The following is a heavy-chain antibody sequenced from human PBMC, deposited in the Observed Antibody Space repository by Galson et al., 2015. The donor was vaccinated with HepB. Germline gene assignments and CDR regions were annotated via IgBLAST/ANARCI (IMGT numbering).Heavy chain of an antibody. CDR1: GFSFSSYS. V-gene: IGHV3-21*01. J-gene: IGHJ6*03. CDR3: ARGLKYFYYMDV. Sequence: SLRLSCAASGFSFSSYSMNWVRQAPGKGLEWVSTITSSSDIYYADSVKGRFTISRDNTKNSLYLQMNSLRVEDTAVYFCARGLKYFYYMDVWGRGTTVTVSS. CDR2: ITSSSDI.